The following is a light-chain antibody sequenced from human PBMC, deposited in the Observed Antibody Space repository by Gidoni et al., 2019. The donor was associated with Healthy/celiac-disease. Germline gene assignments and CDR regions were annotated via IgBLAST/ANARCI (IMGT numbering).Light chain of an antibody. Sequence: QSALTQPAPVSGSPGQSITISCTGTSSDVGSYNLVSWYQQHPGKAPKLMIYEGSKRPSGVSNRFSGSKSGNTASLTISGLQAEDEADYYCCSYAGSSTLVFGGGTKLT. CDR3: CSYAGSSTLV. J-gene: IGLJ2*01. CDR2: EGS. CDR1: SSDVGSYNL. V-gene: IGLV2-23*01.